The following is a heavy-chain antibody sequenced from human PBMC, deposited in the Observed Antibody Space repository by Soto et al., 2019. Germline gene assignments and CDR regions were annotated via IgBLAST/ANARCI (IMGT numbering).Heavy chain of an antibody. Sequence: QITLKESGPTLVKPTQTLTLTCTFSGISLSTTRVGVAWIRQPRGKALDWLALIYWDDDKSYSPSLKSRLTITKDTSKNQVVLTMTNMDPVDTARYYCAHSLSTIIVGGVFCDYWGQGTLVTVSS. CDR2: IYWDDDK. D-gene: IGHD3-22*01. J-gene: IGHJ4*02. CDR1: GISLSTTRVG. CDR3: AHSLSTIIVGGVFCDY. V-gene: IGHV2-5*02.